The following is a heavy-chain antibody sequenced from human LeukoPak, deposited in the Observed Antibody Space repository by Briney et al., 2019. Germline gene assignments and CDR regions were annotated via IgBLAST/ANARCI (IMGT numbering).Heavy chain of an antibody. V-gene: IGHV3-9*01. CDR1: RFTFSSYA. CDR3: AKGRGGGNGYSGRGLFDY. CDR2: ISWNSGRI. J-gene: IGHJ4*02. D-gene: IGHD5-12*01. Sequence: GGSLSLSRAASRFTFSSYAIHWVRQAPGKGLEWVSGISWNSGRIVYADSVKGRFTIPRKNAKNSLYLQMNRLRAEDTALYYCAKGRGGGNGYSGRGLFDYWGQGTLVTASS.